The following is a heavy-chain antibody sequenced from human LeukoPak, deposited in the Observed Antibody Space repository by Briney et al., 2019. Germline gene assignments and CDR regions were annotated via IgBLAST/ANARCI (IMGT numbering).Heavy chain of an antibody. J-gene: IGHJ4*02. D-gene: IGHD1-26*01. V-gene: IGHV1-18*01. CDR2: ISAYNGNT. CDR1: GYTFTSYG. CDR3: ARDAVGATVTSNSDFDY. Sequence: ASVKVSCKASGYTFTSYGISWVRQAPRQGLEWMGWISAYNGNTNYAQKLQGRVTMATDTSTSTAYMELRSLRSDDTAVYYCARDAVGATVTSNSDFDYWGQGTLVTVSS.